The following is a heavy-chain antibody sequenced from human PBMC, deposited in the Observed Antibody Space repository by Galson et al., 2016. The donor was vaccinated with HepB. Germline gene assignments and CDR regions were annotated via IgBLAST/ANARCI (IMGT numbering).Heavy chain of an antibody. CDR2: ISRSGDST. CDR1: GFTFRNYG. CDR3: VQGSTAPAV. Sequence: SLRLSCAASGFTFRNYGMTWVRQAPGKGLEVVSSISRSGDSTDYEDSVKGRFTISRDNSKNTLSLQMNSLTADDSAIDYCVQGSTAPAVWGKGTTVTVPS. J-gene: IGHJ6*04. V-gene: IGHV3-23*01. D-gene: IGHD2-2*01.